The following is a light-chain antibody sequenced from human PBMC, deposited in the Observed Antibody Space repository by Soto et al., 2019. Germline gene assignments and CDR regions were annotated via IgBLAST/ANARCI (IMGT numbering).Light chain of an antibody. J-gene: IGKJ5*01. V-gene: IGKV1-9*01. CDR3: QQLYRYPIT. CDR1: QGIGSY. Sequence: DIQLTQSPSFLSASLGDRVTITFRASQGIGSYLAWYQQKPGKATKLLIYSASTLQSGVPSRFSGGFSGTEFTLTISSLQPEDFATYYCQQLYRYPITFGQGTRLEIK. CDR2: SAS.